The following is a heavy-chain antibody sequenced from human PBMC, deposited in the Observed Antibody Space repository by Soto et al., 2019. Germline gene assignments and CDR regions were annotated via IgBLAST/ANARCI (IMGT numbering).Heavy chain of an antibody. D-gene: IGHD4-4*01. J-gene: IGHJ6*02. CDR3: ARLSLYGSNAEDYYYYYGMDV. CDR2: IDPSDSYT. V-gene: IGHV5-10-1*01. Sequence: GESLKISFKGSGYSFTSYWISWVRQMPGKALEWMGRIDPSDSYTNYSPSFQGHVTISADKSISTDYLQWSSLKASDTAIYYCARLSLYGSNAEDYYYYYGMDVWGQGTTVTVSS. CDR1: GYSFTSYW.